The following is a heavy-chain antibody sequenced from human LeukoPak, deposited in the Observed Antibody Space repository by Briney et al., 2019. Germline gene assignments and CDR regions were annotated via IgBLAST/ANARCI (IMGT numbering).Heavy chain of an antibody. CDR1: GYTFTSYG. Sequence: ASVKVSCKASGYTFTSYGISWVRQAPGQGLEWMGWISAYNGNTNYAQKLQGRVTMTTDTSTSTAYMELRSLRSDDTAVYYCATIRITMVREIEGAFDIWGQGTMVTVSS. V-gene: IGHV1-18*01. D-gene: IGHD3-10*01. CDR3: ATIRITMVREIEGAFDI. J-gene: IGHJ3*02. CDR2: ISAYNGNT.